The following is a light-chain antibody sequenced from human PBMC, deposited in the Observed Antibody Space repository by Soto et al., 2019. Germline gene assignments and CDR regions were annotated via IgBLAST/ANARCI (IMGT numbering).Light chain of an antibody. CDR1: QSVSNN. Sequence: EIVLTQSPATLSVSPGERATLSCRASQSVSNNFAWYKQRPCQAPRLLIYGASTRATGISARFSGSGSGTEFTLTISSLQSEDFTVYYCQQYNKWPLFTFGPGTRVYFK. CDR2: GAS. CDR3: QQYNKWPLFT. J-gene: IGKJ3*01. V-gene: IGKV3-15*01.